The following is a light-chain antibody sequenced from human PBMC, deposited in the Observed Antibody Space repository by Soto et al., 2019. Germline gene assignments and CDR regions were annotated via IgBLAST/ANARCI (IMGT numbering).Light chain of an antibody. V-gene: IGKV2-30*02. Sequence: DAVMTQSPLSLPVTLGQPASISCRSSQSLVHSTGNTYLNWFQQRPGQSPRRLIYKVSNRDSGVPDRFSGSASGTDFILKISRVEAEDIGVYYFMQATHWPYTFGQGTKLEI. J-gene: IGKJ2*01. CDR2: KVS. CDR1: QSLVHSTGNTY. CDR3: MQATHWPYT.